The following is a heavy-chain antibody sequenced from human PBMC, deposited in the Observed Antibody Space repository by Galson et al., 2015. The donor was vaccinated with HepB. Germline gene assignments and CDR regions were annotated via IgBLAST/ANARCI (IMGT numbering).Heavy chain of an antibody. CDR1: GFTFSSHW. CDR3: AREHSNGWAFFDY. J-gene: IGHJ4*02. CDR2: VSSDGGST. D-gene: IGHD6-19*01. Sequence: SLRLSCAASGFTFSSHWMHWVRQEKGLVWVSRVSSDGGSTSYAESVKGRYTISSDNAKNVVYLQMSGLRVEDTAVYYCAREHSNGWAFFDYWGQGILVTVSP. V-gene: IGHV3-74*01.